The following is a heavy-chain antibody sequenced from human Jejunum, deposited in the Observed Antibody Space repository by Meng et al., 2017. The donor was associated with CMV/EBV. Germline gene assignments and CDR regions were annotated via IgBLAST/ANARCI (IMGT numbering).Heavy chain of an antibody. CDR3: ARGVGHATNNSLDS. D-gene: IGHD1-1*01. J-gene: IGHJ4*02. CDR1: GGSISGYY. Sequence: VSGGSISGYYFNWIRQPPGKGLEWIGSVYYTGRTNYNPSLKSRVTISVDTSKNQFSLKLSSVTAADTAMYFCARGVGHATNNSLDSWGQGTLVTVSS. CDR2: VYYTGRT. V-gene: IGHV4-59*01.